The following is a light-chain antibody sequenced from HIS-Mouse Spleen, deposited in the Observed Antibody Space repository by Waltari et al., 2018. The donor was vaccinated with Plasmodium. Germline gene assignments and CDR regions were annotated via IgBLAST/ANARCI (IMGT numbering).Light chain of an antibody. Sequence: AIQMTQSPSSFSASTGDRVTITCRASQGISSALAWYQQKPGKAPKLLIYDASSLESGVQSRFSGSGSGTDFTLTISCLQSEDFATYYCQQFNSYPFTFGRGTKVEIK. J-gene: IGKJ4*01. V-gene: IGKV1-13*02. CDR3: QQFNSYPFT. CDR2: DAS. CDR1: QGISSA.